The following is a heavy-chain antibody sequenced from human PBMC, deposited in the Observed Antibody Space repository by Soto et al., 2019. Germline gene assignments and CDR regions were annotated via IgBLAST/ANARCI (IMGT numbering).Heavy chain of an antibody. D-gene: IGHD3-10*01. CDR1: GGSISSSSYY. Sequence: QLQLQESGPGLVKPSETLSLTCTVSGGSISSSSYYWGWIRQPPGKGLEWIGSIYYSGSTYYNPSLKSRVTISVDTSKNQFSLKLSSVTAADTAVYYCARPITMVRDDAFDIWGQGTMVTVSS. CDR3: ARPITMVRDDAFDI. V-gene: IGHV4-39*01. J-gene: IGHJ3*02. CDR2: IYYSGST.